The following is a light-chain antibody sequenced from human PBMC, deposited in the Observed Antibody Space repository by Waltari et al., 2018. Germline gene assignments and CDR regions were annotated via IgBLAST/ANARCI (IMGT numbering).Light chain of an antibody. V-gene: IGLV2-8*01. CDR1: TRDTGASTF. CDR2: EVS. J-gene: IGLJ1*01. CDR3: SSYAGSDNLRV. Sequence: QSALTQPPSASGSPGQSVTISCTGTTRDTGASTFVSWYQKHPGKAPKLLIFEVSKRPSGVPDRFSGSKSGITASLTVSGLQAEDEADYYCSSYAGSDNLRVFGTGTTVTVL.